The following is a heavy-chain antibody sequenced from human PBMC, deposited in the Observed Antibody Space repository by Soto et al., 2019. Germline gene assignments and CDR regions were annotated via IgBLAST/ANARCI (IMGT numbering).Heavy chain of an antibody. V-gene: IGHV3-74*01. D-gene: IGHD2-15*01. CDR3: ARVYCSGGSCYHFAY. CDR2: INSDGSST. J-gene: IGHJ4*02. Sequence: PGGSLRLSCAASGFTFSSYWMHWVRQAPGKGLVWVSRINSDGSSTTYADSVKGRFTISRDNAKNTVYLQMNSLRAEDTAVYYCARVYCSGGSCYHFAYWGQGTLVTVSS. CDR1: GFTFSSYW.